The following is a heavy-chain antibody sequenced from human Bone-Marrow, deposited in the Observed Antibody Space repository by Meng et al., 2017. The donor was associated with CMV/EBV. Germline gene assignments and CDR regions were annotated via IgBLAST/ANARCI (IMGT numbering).Heavy chain of an antibody. CDR2: IKQDGSEK. D-gene: IGHD1-26*01. CDR1: GFTFSSYW. V-gene: IGHV3-7*04. CDR3: ARVNSGTYYTQYYYGMDV. J-gene: IGHJ6*02. Sequence: GESLKISCAASGFTFSSYWMSWVRQAPGKGLEWVANIKQDGSEKYYVDSVKGRFTISRDNAKNSLYVQMYSLRVEDTAVYYCARVNSGTYYTQYYYGMDVWGQGTTVTVSS.